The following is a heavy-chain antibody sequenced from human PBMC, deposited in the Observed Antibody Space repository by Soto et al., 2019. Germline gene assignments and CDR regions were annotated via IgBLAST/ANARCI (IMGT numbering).Heavy chain of an antibody. CDR1: GFSLSTSGVG. V-gene: IGHV2-5*02. CDR2: IYWDDDK. Sequence: QITLKESGPTLVKPTQTLTLTCTFSGFSLSTSGVGVGWIRQPPGKALEWLALIYWDDDKRYSPSLKSRLTITKDTSKNQVVLTMTNMDPVDTATYYCAHGVIKVSKLWSNFDYWGQGTLVTVSS. D-gene: IGHD5-18*01. J-gene: IGHJ4*02. CDR3: AHGVIKVSKLWSNFDY.